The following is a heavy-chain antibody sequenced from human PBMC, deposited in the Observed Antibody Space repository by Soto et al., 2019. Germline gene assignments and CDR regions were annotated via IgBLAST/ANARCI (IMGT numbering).Heavy chain of an antibody. Sequence: ASVKVSCKASGYTFTGYYMHWVRQAPGQGLEWMGWINPKSGGTYYLQKLQGRVTMTRDTPISSAYMELSRLRSDDTAIYYCARANSGDDDEFDPWGQGTLVTVSS. J-gene: IGHJ5*02. CDR3: ARANSGDDDEFDP. D-gene: IGHD5-12*01. V-gene: IGHV1-2*02. CDR1: GYTFTGYY. CDR2: INPKSGGT.